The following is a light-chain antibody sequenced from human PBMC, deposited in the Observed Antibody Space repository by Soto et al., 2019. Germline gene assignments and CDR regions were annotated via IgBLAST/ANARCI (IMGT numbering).Light chain of an antibody. V-gene: IGKV3-20*01. CDR2: SSS. CDR3: QQYGRSPLT. Sequence: EIGLTQSPGTLSLSPGERAILSCRASQSLSSSFLAWYQQKPGQAPRLLIYSSSNRATGIPDRFSGGGSGTDFTLTISRLEPADFAVYYCQQYGRSPLTFGGGTKV. J-gene: IGKJ4*01. CDR1: QSLSSSF.